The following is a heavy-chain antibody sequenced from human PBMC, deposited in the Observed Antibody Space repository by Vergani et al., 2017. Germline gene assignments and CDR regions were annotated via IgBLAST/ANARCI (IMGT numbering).Heavy chain of an antibody. V-gene: IGHV4-61*02. D-gene: IGHD2-15*01. CDR1: GGSISAGYYF. CDR3: ARRSGGYYSGGKVHPLRTAFDV. CDR2: ISASGNA. Sequence: QVQLQASGPGRVKPSQTLSLTCTMSGGSISAGYYFWSWIRQPAGKGLEWLGHISASGNASHSPSLKTRVSMSVDTSKNQFSVTVTSVTAADTAIYFCARRSGGYYSGGKVHPLRTAFDVWGHGTVVTVSS. J-gene: IGHJ3*01.